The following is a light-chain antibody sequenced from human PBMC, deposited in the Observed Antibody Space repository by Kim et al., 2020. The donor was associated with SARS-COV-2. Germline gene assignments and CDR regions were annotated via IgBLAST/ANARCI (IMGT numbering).Light chain of an antibody. CDR1: QSLLYFNGFNY. CDR2: FGS. Sequence: IVMTQSPLSLPVTPGEPASISCRSSQSLLYFNGFNYLDWYLQKPGQSPQLLIHFGSKRASGVPDRFSGSGSGTEFTLKISRVKAEDVEVYYCMQSLQTPFTFGPGTKVDIK. V-gene: IGKV2-28*01. CDR3: MQSLQTPFT. J-gene: IGKJ3*01.